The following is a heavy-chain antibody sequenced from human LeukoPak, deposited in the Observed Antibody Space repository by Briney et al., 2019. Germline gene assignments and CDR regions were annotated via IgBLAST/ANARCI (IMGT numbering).Heavy chain of an antibody. J-gene: IGHJ3*02. Sequence: SETLSLTCIVSGGSISSSIYYWSWIRQPPGKGLEWIGRIYTSGSTNYNPSLKSRVTISVDTSKNQFSLKLSSVTAADTAVYYCARELSYCSSTSCYAFDIWGQGTMVTVSS. CDR1: GGSISSSIYY. V-gene: IGHV4-61*02. D-gene: IGHD2-2*01. CDR2: IYTSGST. CDR3: ARELSYCSSTSCYAFDI.